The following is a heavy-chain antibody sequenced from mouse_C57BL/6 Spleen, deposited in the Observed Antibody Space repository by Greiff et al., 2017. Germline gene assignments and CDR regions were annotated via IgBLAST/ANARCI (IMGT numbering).Heavy chain of an antibody. Sequence: DVKLQESGPGLVKPSQSLSLTCSVTGYSITSGYYWNWIRQFPGNKLEWMGYISYDGSNNYNPSLKNRISITRDTSKNQFFLKLNSVTTEDTATYYCARGGYFDDWGQGTTLTVSS. CDR2: ISYDGSN. V-gene: IGHV3-6*01. CDR1: GYSITSGYY. CDR3: ARGGYFDD. J-gene: IGHJ2*01.